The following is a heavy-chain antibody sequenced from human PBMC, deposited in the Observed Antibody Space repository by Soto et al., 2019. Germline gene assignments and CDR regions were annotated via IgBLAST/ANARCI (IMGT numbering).Heavy chain of an antibody. Sequence: ASETLSLTCTVSGGSISSYYWSWIRQPPGKGLEWIGYIYYSGSTNYNPSLKSRVTISVDTSKNQFSLKLSSVTAADTAVYYCARELSEYHDAFDIRGQGTMVTVSS. D-gene: IGHD3-16*02. CDR3: ARELSEYHDAFDI. V-gene: IGHV4-59*01. CDR1: GGSISSYY. CDR2: IYYSGST. J-gene: IGHJ3*02.